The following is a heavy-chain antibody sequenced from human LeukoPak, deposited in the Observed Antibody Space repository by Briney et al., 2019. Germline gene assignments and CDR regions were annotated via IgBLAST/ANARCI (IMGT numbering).Heavy chain of an antibody. V-gene: IGHV1-69*04. J-gene: IGHJ6*02. Sequence: SVKVSCKASVGTFSSYASSWVRQAPGRGLEWMGRIIPSFGIANYAQKFQGRLTITADKSTSTAYMELSSLRSEDTAVYYCARGPRYCSSTSCNYGMDVWGQGTTVTVSS. CDR2: IIPSFGIA. D-gene: IGHD2-2*01. CDR1: VGTFSSYA. CDR3: ARGPRYCSSTSCNYGMDV.